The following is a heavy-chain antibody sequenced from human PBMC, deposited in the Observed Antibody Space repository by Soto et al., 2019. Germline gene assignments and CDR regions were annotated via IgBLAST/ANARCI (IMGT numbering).Heavy chain of an antibody. CDR2: ISSSSSTI. CDR1: GFTFSSYS. D-gene: IGHD3-22*01. V-gene: IGHV3-48*01. CDR3: ARSTYYYDSSGYWYY. Sequence: GGSLILSCAASGFTFSSYSMNWVRQAPGKGLEWVSYISSSSSTIYYADSVKGRFTISRDNAKNSLYLQMNSLRAEDTAVYYCARSTYYYDSSGYWYYWGQGTLVTGSS. J-gene: IGHJ4*02.